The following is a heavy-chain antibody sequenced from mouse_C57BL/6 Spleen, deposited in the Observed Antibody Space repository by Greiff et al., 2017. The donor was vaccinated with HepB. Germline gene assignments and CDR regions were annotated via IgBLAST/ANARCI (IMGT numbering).Heavy chain of an antibody. Sequence: VKLMESGAELVRPGASVTLSCKASGYTFTDYEMHWVKQTPVHGLEWIGAIDPETGGTAYNQKFKGKAILTADKSSSTAYMALRSLTSEDSAVYYCTRRRPPYWYFDVWGTGTTVTVSS. J-gene: IGHJ1*03. CDR2: IDPETGGT. CDR1: GYTFTDYE. V-gene: IGHV1-15*01. CDR3: TRRRPPYWYFDV.